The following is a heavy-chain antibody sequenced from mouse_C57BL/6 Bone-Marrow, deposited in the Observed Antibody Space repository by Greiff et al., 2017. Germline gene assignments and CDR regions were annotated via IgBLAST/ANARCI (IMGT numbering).Heavy chain of an antibody. V-gene: IGHV1-19*01. CDR2: INPYNGGT. CDR1: GYTFTDYY. J-gene: IGHJ4*01. CDR3: ARETGPMDY. D-gene: IGHD4-1*01. Sequence: VQLKESGPVLVKPGASVKMSCKASGYTFTDYYMNWVKQSHGKSLEWIGVINPYNGGTSYNQKFKGKATLTVDKSSSTAYMELNSLTSEDSAVYYCARETGPMDYWGQGTSATVSS.